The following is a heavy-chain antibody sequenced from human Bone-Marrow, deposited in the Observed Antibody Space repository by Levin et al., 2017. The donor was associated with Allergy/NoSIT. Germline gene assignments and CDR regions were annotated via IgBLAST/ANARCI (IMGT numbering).Heavy chain of an antibody. CDR1: GGSFPSSY. CDR3: ARGGIVVAARFFDY. J-gene: IGHJ4*02. D-gene: IGHD6-13*01. CDR2: IYHSGST. Sequence: SQTLSLTCTVSGGSFPSSYWSWIRQPPGKGLEWIGFIYHSGSTNYNPSLKSRVTISVDTSKNQFSLKLNSVTAADTAVYYCARGGIVVAARFFDYWGQGTLVTVSS. V-gene: IGHV4-59*01.